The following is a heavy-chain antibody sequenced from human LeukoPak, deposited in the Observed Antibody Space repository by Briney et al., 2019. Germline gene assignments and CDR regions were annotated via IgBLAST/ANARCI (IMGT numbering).Heavy chain of an antibody. CDR3: ARGTYSNYVDY. J-gene: IGHJ4*02. CDR1: GGSIRSSSYY. CDR2: IYYSGST. Sequence: SETLSLTCTVSGGSIRSSSYYWGWIRQPPGKGLEWIGSIYYSGSTYYNPSLKSRVTISVDTSKNQFSLKLSSVTAADTAVYYCARGTYSNYVDYWGQGTLVTVSS. V-gene: IGHV4-39*07. D-gene: IGHD4-11*01.